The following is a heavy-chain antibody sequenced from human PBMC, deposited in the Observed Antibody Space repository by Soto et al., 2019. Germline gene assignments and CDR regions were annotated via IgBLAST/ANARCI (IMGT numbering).Heavy chain of an antibody. CDR2: TIPIFGTS. J-gene: IGHJ3*02. CDR1: GCTFSIYD. V-gene: IGHV1-69*06. CDR3: ASPSASSFCFDI. Sequence: SVKVSCKASGCTFSIYDTSWVRQAPGQGPEWMGVTIPIFGTSNYAQKFQGRVTINADKSTNTVYMELSSLRSEDTAVYYCASPSASSFCFDIWGQGTTVTVSS. D-gene: IGHD1-26*01.